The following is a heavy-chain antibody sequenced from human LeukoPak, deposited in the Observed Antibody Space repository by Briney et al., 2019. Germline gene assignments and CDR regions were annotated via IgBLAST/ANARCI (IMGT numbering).Heavy chain of an antibody. CDR2: IYYSGST. V-gene: IGHV4-59*01. CDR1: GGSISSYY. Sequence: SETLSLTCTVSGGSISSYYWSWIRQPPGKGLEWIGYIYYSGSTNYNPSLKSRVTISVDTSKNQFSLKLSSVTAADTAVYYCARGHPTELWLGWFDPWGQGTLVTVSS. D-gene: IGHD5-18*01. CDR3: ARGHPTELWLGWFDP. J-gene: IGHJ5*02.